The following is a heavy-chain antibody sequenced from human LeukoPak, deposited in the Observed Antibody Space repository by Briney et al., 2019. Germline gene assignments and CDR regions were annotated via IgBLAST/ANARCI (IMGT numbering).Heavy chain of an antibody. CDR2: ISSSSSYI. D-gene: IGHD3-10*01. CDR1: GFTFSSYS. CDR3: ARARLSRGVNDAFDI. V-gene: IGHV3-21*01. Sequence: PGGSLRLSCAASGFTFSSYSMNWVRQAPGKGLEWVSSISSSSSYIYYADSVKGRFTISRDNAKNSLYLQMNSLRAEDTAVYYCARARLSRGVNDAFDIWGQGTMVTVSS. J-gene: IGHJ3*02.